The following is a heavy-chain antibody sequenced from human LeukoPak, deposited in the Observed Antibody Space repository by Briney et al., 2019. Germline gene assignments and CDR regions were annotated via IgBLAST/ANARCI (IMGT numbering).Heavy chain of an antibody. J-gene: IGHJ4*02. V-gene: IGHV3-23*01. D-gene: IGHD3-9*01. Sequence: SGGSLRLSCAASGFTFSSYAMSWVRQAPGKGLEWVSAISGSGGSTYYADSVKGRFTISRDNSKNTLYLQMNSLRAEDTAVYYCAKTRYFDWLLFRNFDYWGQGTLVTVSS. CDR2: ISGSGGST. CDR3: AKTRYFDWLLFRNFDY. CDR1: GFTFSSYA.